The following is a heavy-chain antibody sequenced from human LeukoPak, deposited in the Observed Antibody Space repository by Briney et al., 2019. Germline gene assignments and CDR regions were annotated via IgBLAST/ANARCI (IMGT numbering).Heavy chain of an antibody. CDR3: AREALYSSHFDY. V-gene: IGHV3-33*01. Sequence: PGGSLRLSCAASGFTFSSYGMHWVRQAPGKGLEWVAVIWYDGSNKYYADSVKGRFTISRDNSKNTLYLQVNSLRAEDTAVYYCAREALYSSHFDYWGQGTLVTVSS. CDR1: GFTFSSYG. CDR2: IWYDGSNK. J-gene: IGHJ4*02. D-gene: IGHD5-18*01.